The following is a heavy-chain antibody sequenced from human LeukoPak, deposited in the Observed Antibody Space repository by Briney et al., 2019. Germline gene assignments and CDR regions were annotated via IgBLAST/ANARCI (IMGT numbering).Heavy chain of an antibody. V-gene: IGHV3-21*01. Sequence: KPGGSLRLSCAASGFTFSSYSMNWVRQAPGKGLEWVSSISSSSSYIYYADSVKGRFTISRDNAKNSLYLQMNSLRAEDTAVYYCARVDDYGDRESAFDIWGQGTMVTVSS. CDR3: ARVDDYGDRESAFDI. D-gene: IGHD4-17*01. J-gene: IGHJ3*02. CDR2: ISSSSSYI. CDR1: GFTFSSYS.